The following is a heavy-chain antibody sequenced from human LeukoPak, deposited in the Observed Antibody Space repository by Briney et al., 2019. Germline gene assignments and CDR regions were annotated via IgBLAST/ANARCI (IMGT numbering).Heavy chain of an antibody. J-gene: IGHJ4*02. CDR3: ARGDAGYCSGGSCYAAY. Sequence: GGSLRLSCAASGFTFSSYGMHWVRQAPGKGLEWVAFIRYDGSNKYYADSVKGRFTISRDNAKNSLYLQMNSLRAEDTAVYYCARGDAGYCSGGSCYAAYWGQGTLVTVSS. CDR1: GFTFSSYG. V-gene: IGHV3-30*02. D-gene: IGHD2-15*01. CDR2: IRYDGSNK.